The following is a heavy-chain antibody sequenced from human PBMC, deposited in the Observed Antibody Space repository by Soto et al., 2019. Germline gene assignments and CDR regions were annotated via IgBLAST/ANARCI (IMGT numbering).Heavy chain of an antibody. CDR1: GFTFSSNW. CDR2: INTDVSAT. J-gene: IGHJ4*02. V-gene: IGHV3-74*01. Sequence: EVQLVESGGGLVQPGGSLRLSCAASGFTFSSNWMHWVRRVPGRGLVWVARINTDVSATNYVDSVKGRFTVSRDNAKNTLYLQMNSLRVEDTAVYYCARDGEGFWGQGTLVTVSS. CDR3: ARDGEGF. D-gene: IGHD2-21*01.